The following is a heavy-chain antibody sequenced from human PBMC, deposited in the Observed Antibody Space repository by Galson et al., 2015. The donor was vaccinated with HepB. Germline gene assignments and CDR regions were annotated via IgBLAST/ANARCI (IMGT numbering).Heavy chain of an antibody. CDR3: ARDPGIGYCSGTTCSYFDY. CDR1: GFTFSKFG. Sequence: SLRLSCAASGFTFSKFGIHWVRKAPGKGLEWVAVIWYDGVNKYLADSVKGRFTISRDNSKSTVDLQMNSLRGEDTAVYYCARDPGIGYCSGTTCSYFDYWGQGTLVTVSA. J-gene: IGHJ4*02. V-gene: IGHV3-33*08. D-gene: IGHD2-2*01. CDR2: IWYDGVNK.